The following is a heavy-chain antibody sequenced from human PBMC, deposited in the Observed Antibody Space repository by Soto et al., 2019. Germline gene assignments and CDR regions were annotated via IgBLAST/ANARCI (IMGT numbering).Heavy chain of an antibody. J-gene: IGHJ6*02. CDR3: ARELDGIDV. CDR2: ISASGAST. Sequence: GGSLRLSCAASGFTFTYAMSWVRQAPGKGLEWVSTISASGASTYYADSVLGRFTISRDNAKSSLYLQMNSLRAEDTAVYYCARELDGIDVWGQGTTVTVSS. CDR1: GFTFTYA. V-gene: IGHV3-23*01.